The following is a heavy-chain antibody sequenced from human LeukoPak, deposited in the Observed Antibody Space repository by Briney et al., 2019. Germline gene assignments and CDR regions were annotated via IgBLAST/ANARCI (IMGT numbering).Heavy chain of an antibody. Sequence: PGGSLRLSCAASGFTFSSYWMHWVRQAPGRGLVWVSRINRDGSSTSYADSVKGRFTISRDNAKNTLYLQMNSLRAEDTAVYYCAREGEQLVHGIDYWGQGTLVTVSS. CDR3: AREGEQLVHGIDY. CDR2: INRDGSST. CDR1: GFTFSSYW. D-gene: IGHD6-13*01. V-gene: IGHV3-74*01. J-gene: IGHJ4*02.